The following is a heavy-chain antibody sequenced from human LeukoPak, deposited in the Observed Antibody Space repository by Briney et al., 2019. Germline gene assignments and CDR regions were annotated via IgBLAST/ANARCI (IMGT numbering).Heavy chain of an antibody. CDR1: GGSFSGYY. J-gene: IGHJ3*02. Sequence: SETLSLTCAVYGGSFSGYYWSWIRQPPGKGLEWIGEINHSGSTNYNPSLKSRVTISVDTSKNQFSLKLSSVTAADTAVYYCARHAAFWSGYPPPRAFDIWGQGTMVTVSS. CDR3: ARHAAFWSGYPPPRAFDI. V-gene: IGHV4-34*01. CDR2: INHSGST. D-gene: IGHD3-3*01.